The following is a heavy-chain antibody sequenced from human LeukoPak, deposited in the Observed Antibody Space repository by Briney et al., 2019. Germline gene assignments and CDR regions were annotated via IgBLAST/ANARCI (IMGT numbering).Heavy chain of an antibody. V-gene: IGHV3-11*01. D-gene: IGHD4-17*01. CDR1: GFTFNDYY. J-gene: IGHJ4*02. Sequence: GGSLRLSCAASGFTFNDYYMSWIRQAPGKGLEWLSYINIGGTNTHYADSVKGRFTISRDNAKKSLYLEMNNLRAEDTAVYYCAKDVYGDYGGLDYWGQGTLVTVSS. CDR2: INIGGTNT. CDR3: AKDVYGDYGGLDY.